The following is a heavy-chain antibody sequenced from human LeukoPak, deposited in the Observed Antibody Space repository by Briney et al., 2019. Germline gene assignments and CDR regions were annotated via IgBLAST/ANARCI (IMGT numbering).Heavy chain of an antibody. D-gene: IGHD2-2*01. CDR1: GGSISSYY. V-gene: IGHV4-4*07. CDR3: ARGLNCSSTSCYRSRSYMDV. CDR2: IYTSGST. Sequence: PSETLSLTCTVSGGSISSYYWSWIRQPAGRGLEWIGRIYTSGSTNYNPSLKSRVTMSVDTSKNQFSLKLSSVTAADTAVYYCARGLNCSSTSCYRSRSYMDVWGKGTTVTVSS. J-gene: IGHJ6*03.